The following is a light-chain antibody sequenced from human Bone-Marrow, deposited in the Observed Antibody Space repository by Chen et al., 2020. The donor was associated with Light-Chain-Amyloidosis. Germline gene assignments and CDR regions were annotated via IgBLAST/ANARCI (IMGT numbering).Light chain of an antibody. CDR3: QVWDRSSDRPV. Sequence: SYVLTQPSSVSVAPGQTATIACGGNNIGSTSVHWYQQTPGQAPLLVFYDDSDRPSGIPERLSGSNSGNTATLTISRVEAGDEAGYYCQVWDRSSDRPVFGGGTKLTVL. V-gene: IGLV3-21*02. CDR1: NIGSTS. J-gene: IGLJ3*02. CDR2: DDS.